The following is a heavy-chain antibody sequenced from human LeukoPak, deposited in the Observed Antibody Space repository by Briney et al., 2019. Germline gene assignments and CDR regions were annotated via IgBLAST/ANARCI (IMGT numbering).Heavy chain of an antibody. CDR1: GYGFTSYW. Sequence: GEALQSACKGSGYGFTSYWIGWVRPMPGKGLEWRGIIYPGNSDTRYSPSFQGQVTISADKSISTAYLQLSSLKASDTAMYYCARPPRRGYGNYYYGMDVWGQGTTVTVSS. J-gene: IGHJ6*02. D-gene: IGHD5-12*01. CDR2: IYPGNSDT. V-gene: IGHV5-51*01. CDR3: ARPPRRGYGNYYYGMDV.